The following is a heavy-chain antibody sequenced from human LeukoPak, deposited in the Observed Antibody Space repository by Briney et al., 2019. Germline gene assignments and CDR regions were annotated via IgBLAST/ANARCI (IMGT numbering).Heavy chain of an antibody. D-gene: IGHD5-24*01. V-gene: IGHV4-59*01. J-gene: IGHJ4*02. CDR1: GGSISSYY. CDR2: IYYSGST. Sequence: PSETLSLTCTVSGGSISSYYWSWIRQSPGKGLEWIGYIYYSGSTNYNPSLKSRVTISVDTSKNQFSLKLSSVTAADTAVYYCARSRWNCYNFYYLDYWGQGTLVTVSS. CDR3: ARSRWNCYNFYYLDY.